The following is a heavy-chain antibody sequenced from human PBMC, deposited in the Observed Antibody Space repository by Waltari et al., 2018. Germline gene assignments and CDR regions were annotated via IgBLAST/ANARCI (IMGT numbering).Heavy chain of an antibody. CDR3: ARDVLGVRGMVRGLYYGMDV. J-gene: IGHJ6*02. CDR2: IYYSGST. V-gene: IGHV4-59*01. CDR1: GGSISSYY. D-gene: IGHD3-10*01. Sequence: QVQLQESGPGLVQPSETLSLTCTVSGGSISSYYRSRHRKHNEKGLEWTGYIYYSGSTNYNPSLKSRVTISVDTSKNQFSLKLSSVTAADTAVYYCARDVLGVRGMVRGLYYGMDVWGQGTTVTVSS.